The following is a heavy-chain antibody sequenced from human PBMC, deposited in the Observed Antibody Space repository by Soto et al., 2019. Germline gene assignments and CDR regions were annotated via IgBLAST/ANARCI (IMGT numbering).Heavy chain of an antibody. CDR2: IGTAGDT. V-gene: IGHV3-13*01. CDR3: ARAVSLPHDYGDYGKLLSRWFDP. D-gene: IGHD4-17*01. CDR1: GFTFSSYD. J-gene: IGHJ5*02. Sequence: PGGSLRLSCAASGFTFSSYDMHWVRQATGKGLEWVSAIGTAGDTYYPGSVKGRFTISRENAKNSLYLQMNSLRAGDTAVYYCARAVSLPHDYGDYGKLLSRWFDPWGQGTLVTVSS.